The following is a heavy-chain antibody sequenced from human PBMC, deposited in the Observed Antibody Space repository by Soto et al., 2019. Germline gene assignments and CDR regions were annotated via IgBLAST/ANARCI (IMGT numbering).Heavy chain of an antibody. CDR1: GFTFSSYA. D-gene: IGHD2-2*01. Sequence: PGGSLRLSCAASGFTFSSYAMSWVRQAPGKGLEWVSAISGSGGSTYYADSVKGRFTISRDNSKNTLYLQMNSLRAEDTAVYYCRTSEYASYYYYGMDVWGQGTTVTVSS. V-gene: IGHV3-23*01. CDR2: ISGSGGST. J-gene: IGHJ6*02. CDR3: RTSEYASYYYYGMDV.